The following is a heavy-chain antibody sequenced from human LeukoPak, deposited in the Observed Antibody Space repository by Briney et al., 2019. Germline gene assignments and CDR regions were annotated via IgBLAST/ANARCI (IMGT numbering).Heavy chain of an antibody. CDR2: ISAYNDNT. CDR1: GYTFTSYG. D-gene: IGHD5-18*01. V-gene: IGHV1-18*01. Sequence: ASVKVSCKASGYTFTSYGISWVRQAPGQGLEGMGWISAYNDNTNYAQKLQGRVTMTTDTSTSTTYMELRSLRSDNTAGYYCARSETAKVPRIDYWGQGTRLTVSS. CDR3: ARSETAKVPRIDY. J-gene: IGHJ4*02.